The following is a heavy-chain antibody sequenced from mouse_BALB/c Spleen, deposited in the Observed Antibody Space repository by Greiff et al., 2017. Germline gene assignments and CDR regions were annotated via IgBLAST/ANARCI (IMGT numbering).Heavy chain of an antibody. V-gene: IGHV1-87*01. CDR2: IYPGDGDT. D-gene: IGHD1-1*01. CDR1: GYTFTSYW. CDR3: ARSNYYGSSYDWYFDV. Sequence: QVHVKQSGAELARPGASVKLSCKASGYTFTSYWMQWVKQRPGQGLEWIGAIYPGDGDTRYTQKFKGKATLTADKSSSTAYMQLSSLASEDSAVYYCARSNYYGSSYDWYFDVWGAGTTVTVSS. J-gene: IGHJ1*01.